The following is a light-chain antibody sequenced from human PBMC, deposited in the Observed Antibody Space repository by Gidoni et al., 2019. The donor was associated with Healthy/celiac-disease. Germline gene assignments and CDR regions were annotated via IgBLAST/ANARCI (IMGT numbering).Light chain of an antibody. Sequence: QSVLTHPPSVSGAPGQRDTISCPRSSSNIGAGYDVHWYQQLPGTAPKLLIYGNKNRPSGVPDRVSGSKSATSASLAITGRQAEDEAVYHCQSYDSTLSGSVFGGGTKLTVL. CDR1: SSNIGAGYD. V-gene: IGLV1-40*01. CDR2: GNK. CDR3: QSYDSTLSGSV. J-gene: IGLJ3*02.